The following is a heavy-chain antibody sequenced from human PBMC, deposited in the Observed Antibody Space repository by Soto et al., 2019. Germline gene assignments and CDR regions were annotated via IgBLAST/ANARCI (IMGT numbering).Heavy chain of an antibody. J-gene: IGHJ4*02. CDR1: GFTFSSYS. D-gene: IGHD6-13*01. V-gene: IGHV3-23*01. Sequence: PGGSLRLSCAASGFTFSSYSMTWVRQAPGKGLEWVSTISGSGGSTYYADSVKGRFTISRDNSKNTLYLQMNSLRAEDTAVYYCAKDQGSSCHEIDYWGQGTLVTVSS. CDR2: ISGSGGST. CDR3: AKDQGSSCHEIDY.